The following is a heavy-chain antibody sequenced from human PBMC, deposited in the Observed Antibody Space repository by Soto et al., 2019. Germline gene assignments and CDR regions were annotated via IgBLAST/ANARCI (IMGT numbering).Heavy chain of an antibody. V-gene: IGHV4-34*01. J-gene: IGHJ6*03. CDR1: GGSFSGYY. CDR3: ARVSVPAATNYYMDV. CDR2: INHSGST. D-gene: IGHD2-2*01. Sequence: SETLSLTCAVYGGSFSGYYWSWIRQPPGKGLEWIGEINHSGSTNYNPSLKSRVTISVDTSKNQFSLKLSSVTAADTAVYYCARVSVPAATNYYMDVWGKGTTVTVSS.